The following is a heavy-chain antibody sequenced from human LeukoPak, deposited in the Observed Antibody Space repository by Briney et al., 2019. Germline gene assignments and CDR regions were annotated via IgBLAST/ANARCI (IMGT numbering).Heavy chain of an antibody. CDR1: GFTFRHYA. J-gene: IGHJ6*02. CDR2: ISYDGNQK. V-gene: IGHV3-30*03. CDR3: TESSGRPPYYGLDV. D-gene: IGHD6-19*01. Sequence: GGSLRLSCAASGFTFRHYAMHWVRQAPGKGLEWVAFISYDGNQKYYVDSVKGRFTISRDNSKNTVDLQMNSLRVEDTSVYYCTESSGRPPYYGLDVWGQGTTVTVSS.